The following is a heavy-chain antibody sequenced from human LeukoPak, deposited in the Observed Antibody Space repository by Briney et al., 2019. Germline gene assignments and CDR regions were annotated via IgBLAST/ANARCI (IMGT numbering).Heavy chain of an antibody. V-gene: IGHV4-39*01. D-gene: IGHD5-18*01. CDR2: IYYSGST. J-gene: IGHJ4*02. CDR1: GGSISSSSYY. CDR3: ARRGIQLWYFDY. Sequence: MASETLSLTCTVSGGSISSSSYYWGWIRQPPGKGLEWIGSIYYSGSTYYNPSLKSRVTISVDTSKNQFSLKLSSVTAADTAVYYCARRGIQLWYFDYWGQGTLVTVSS.